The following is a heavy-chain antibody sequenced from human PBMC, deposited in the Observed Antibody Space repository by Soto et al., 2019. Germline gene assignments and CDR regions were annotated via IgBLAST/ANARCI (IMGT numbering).Heavy chain of an antibody. CDR2: INAGNGNT. D-gene: IGHD1-26*01. CDR1: GYTFTSYA. J-gene: IGHJ2*01. Sequence: QVQLVQSGAEVKKPGASVKVSCKASGYTFTSYAMHWVRQAPGQRLEWMGWINAGNGNTKYSQKFQGRVTITRDTSASTAYMDLSSLRYEDRAVYYCARGGSLYWYFDLWGRGTLVTVSS. V-gene: IGHV1-3*01. CDR3: ARGGSLYWYFDL.